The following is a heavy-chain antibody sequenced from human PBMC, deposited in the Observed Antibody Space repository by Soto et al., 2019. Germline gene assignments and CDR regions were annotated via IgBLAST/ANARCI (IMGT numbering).Heavy chain of an antibody. D-gene: IGHD3-22*01. CDR2: IYSDGSNT. CDR1: GFIFNEYG. Sequence: GSLRLSCAASGFIFNEYGMHWVRQAPGKGLVWVAGIYSDGSNTSYADSVKGRFTISRDNAKNTLYLQMNSLRAEDTAVYYCARDLDQDYYDSSGWFDPWGQGTLVTVSS. V-gene: IGHV3-74*01. J-gene: IGHJ5*02. CDR3: ARDLDQDYYDSSGWFDP.